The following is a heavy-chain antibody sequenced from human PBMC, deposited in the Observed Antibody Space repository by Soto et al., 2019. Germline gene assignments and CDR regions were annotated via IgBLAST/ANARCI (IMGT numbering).Heavy chain of an antibody. CDR2: INAGNGNT. J-gene: IGHJ6*02. Sequence: ASVKVSCKASGYSFTSYAIYWVRQAPGQRLEWMGWINAGNGNTKYSQRLQGRVTFTGDTSASTAHMELSSLRSEDTAVYFCARGVENIVVVLDVFGYYGMDVWGQGTTVTVSS. CDR1: GYSFTSYA. D-gene: IGHD2-2*01. V-gene: IGHV1-3*01. CDR3: ARGVENIVVVLDVFGYYGMDV.